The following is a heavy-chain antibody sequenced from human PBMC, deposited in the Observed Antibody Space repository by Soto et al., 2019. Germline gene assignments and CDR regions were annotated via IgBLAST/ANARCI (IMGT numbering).Heavy chain of an antibody. J-gene: IGHJ3*02. CDR1: GFTFSSYG. CDR3: AKPYYDYVWGSYRYTVAFDI. CDR2: ISYDGSNK. Sequence: VQLVESGGGVVQPGRSLRLSCAASGFTFSSYGMHWVRQAPGKGLEWVAVISYDGSNKYYADSVKGRFTISRDNSKNTLYLQMNSLRAEDTAVYYCAKPYYDYVWGSYRYTVAFDIWGQGTMVTVSS. V-gene: IGHV3-30*18. D-gene: IGHD3-16*02.